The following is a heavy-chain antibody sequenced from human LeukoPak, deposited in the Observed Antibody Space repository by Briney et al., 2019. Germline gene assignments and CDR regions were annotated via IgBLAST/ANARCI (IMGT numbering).Heavy chain of an antibody. D-gene: IGHD2-21*02. V-gene: IGHV3-11*04. CDR3: ARLSIVVMTAPAI. Sequence: GGSLRLSCAPSGLTFSDYYMSWIRQAPGKGLEWISYISSSGSNIYYADSVKGRFTISRDNAKNSLYLQMNSLRAEDTAVYYCARLSIVVMTAPAIWGQGTMVTVSS. CDR1: GLTFSDYY. J-gene: IGHJ3*02. CDR2: ISSSGSNI.